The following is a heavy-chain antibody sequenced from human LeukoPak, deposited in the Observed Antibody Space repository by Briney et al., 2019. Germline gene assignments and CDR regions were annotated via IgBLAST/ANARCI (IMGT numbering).Heavy chain of an antibody. V-gene: IGHV4-31*03. CDR1: GGSISSAPYY. J-gene: IGHJ4*02. CDR3: ARDRRADYYGSGSYYNGAFDY. CDR2: ISHSGNT. D-gene: IGHD3-10*01. Sequence: TTSETLSLTCTVSGGSISSAPYYWSWIRQRPGKGLEWMGYISHSGNTYYNPSLKSRLNISADTSRNQFSLKLSSVTAADTAVYYCARDRRADYYGSGSYYNGAFDYWGQGTLVTVSS.